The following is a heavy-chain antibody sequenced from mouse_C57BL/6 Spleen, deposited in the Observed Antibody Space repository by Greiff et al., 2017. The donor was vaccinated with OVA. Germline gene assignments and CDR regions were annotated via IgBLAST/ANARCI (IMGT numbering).Heavy chain of an antibody. CDR1: GYSITSDY. Sequence: EVQLQQSGPGLAKPSQTLSLTCSVTGYSITSDYWNWIRKFPGNKLEYMGYISYSGSTYYNPSLKSRISITRDTSKNQYYLQLNSVTTEDTATYYCARSSHYYGSSYWYFDVWGTGTTVTVSS. D-gene: IGHD1-1*01. V-gene: IGHV3-8*01. CDR2: ISYSGST. J-gene: IGHJ1*03. CDR3: ARSSHYYGSSYWYFDV.